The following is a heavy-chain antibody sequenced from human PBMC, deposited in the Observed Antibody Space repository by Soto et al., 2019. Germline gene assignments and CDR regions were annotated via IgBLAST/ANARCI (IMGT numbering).Heavy chain of an antibody. J-gene: IGHJ2*01. CDR2: IWHDGSGT. V-gene: IGHV3-33*01. Sequence: QVKLVESGGGVVQPGSSLRPPVQRQGLALPPMACPWFGQLPARGREGWGVIWHDGSGTYYADALKGRFTISRDNSKNTLFLQMDSLTVEDTAVYYCVRDPVALRNRVRVGYFNLWGRGTQVTVSS. D-gene: IGHD1-26*01. CDR1: GLALPPMA. CDR3: VRDPVALRNRVRVGYFNL.